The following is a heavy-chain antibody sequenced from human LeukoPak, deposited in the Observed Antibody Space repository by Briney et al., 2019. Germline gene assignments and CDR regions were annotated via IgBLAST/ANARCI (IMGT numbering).Heavy chain of an antibody. J-gene: IGHJ4*02. Sequence: GGSLRLSCAASGFTFSNVWMNWVRQAPGKGLEWVSSIPASGGSTYYADSVKGRFTISRDNSKNSLYLQMNSLRAEDTAVYYCAKESSGGWYFDYWGQGTLVTVSS. CDR1: GFTFSNVW. CDR2: IPASGGST. CDR3: AKESSGGWYFDY. D-gene: IGHD6-19*01. V-gene: IGHV3-23*01.